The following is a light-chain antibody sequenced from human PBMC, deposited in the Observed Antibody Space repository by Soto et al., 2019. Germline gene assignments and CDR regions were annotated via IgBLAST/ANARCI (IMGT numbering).Light chain of an antibody. CDR1: QSVYSNY. CDR3: QQCGGSPM. Sequence: EIVLTQSPGTLSLSPGERATLSCRASQSVYSNYLSWFQQKPGQAPRLLIYEASNRATGIPDRFSGSGSGTDFTLTISRLEPEDFAMYYCQQCGGSPMFGQGTKVDIK. CDR2: EAS. J-gene: IGKJ1*01. V-gene: IGKV3-20*01.